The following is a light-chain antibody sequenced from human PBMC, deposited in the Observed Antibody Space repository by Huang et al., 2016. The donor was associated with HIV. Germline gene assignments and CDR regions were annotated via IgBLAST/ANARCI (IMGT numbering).Light chain of an antibody. V-gene: IGKV4-1*01. CDR2: WAS. CDR1: QSVLFNSSNKRS. J-gene: IGKJ5*01. CDR3: QQYHTPSIT. Sequence: DIVMTQSPDSLTVSLGDRATISCTSSQSVLFNSSNKRSVAWYQRKPGHSPKLLLYWASTREAGVPDRFTGRGSGTDFTLTINNLQAEDVAVYYCQQYHTPSITFGQGTRLEIK.